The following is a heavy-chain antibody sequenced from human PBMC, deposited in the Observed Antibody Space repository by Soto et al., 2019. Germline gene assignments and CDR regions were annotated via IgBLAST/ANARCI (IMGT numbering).Heavy chain of an antibody. V-gene: IGHV1-69*05. J-gene: IGHJ6*02. CDR3: ARDKDRLQFGRNYYYAMDV. CDR1: GGTFGNSA. CDR2: IIPIFPTS. D-gene: IGHD5-12*01. Sequence: QVQLVQSGAEVKKPGSSVTVSCKASGGTFGNSAISWVRQAPGQGLEWMGGIIPIFPTSDYAQKFQGRVTXPXDXSTSTAYMELTSLRSEDTAVYYCARDKDRLQFGRNYYYAMDVWGQGNTVTVSS.